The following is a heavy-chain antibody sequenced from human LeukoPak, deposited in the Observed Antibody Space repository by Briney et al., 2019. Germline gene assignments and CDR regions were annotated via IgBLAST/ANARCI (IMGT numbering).Heavy chain of an antibody. V-gene: IGHV4-38-2*02. Sequence: SETLSLTCTVSGYSISSGYYWGWIRQPPGKGLEWIGSMYYSGSTYYNPSLKSRVTISVDTSKNQFSLKLSSVTAADTAVYYCARDTVGATFPGASDIWGQGTVVTVSS. CDR3: ARDTVGATFPGASDI. J-gene: IGHJ3*02. CDR1: GYSISSGYY. CDR2: MYYSGST. D-gene: IGHD1-26*01.